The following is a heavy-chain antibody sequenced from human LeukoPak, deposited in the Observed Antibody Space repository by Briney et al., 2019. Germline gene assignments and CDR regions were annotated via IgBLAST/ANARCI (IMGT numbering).Heavy chain of an antibody. D-gene: IGHD3-10*02. Sequence: PGGSLRLSCAASGFTFSSYEMNWVRQAPGKGREWVSYISSSGSTIYYADSVKGRFTISRDNAKNSLYLQMNSLRAEDTAVYYCAELGITMIGGVWGKETTVTISS. J-gene: IGHJ6*04. CDR2: ISSSGSTI. CDR1: GFTFSSYE. V-gene: IGHV3-48*03. CDR3: AELGITMIGGV.